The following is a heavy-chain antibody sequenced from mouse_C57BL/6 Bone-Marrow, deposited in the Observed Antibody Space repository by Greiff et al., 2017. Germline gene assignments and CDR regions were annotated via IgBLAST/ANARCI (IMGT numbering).Heavy chain of an antibody. D-gene: IGHD2-4*01. J-gene: IGHJ3*01. CDR3: ALPVYYDYGGRTAY. Sequence: QVQLQQPGAELVMPGASVKLSCKASGYTFTSYWMHWVKQRPGQGLEWIGEIDPSVSYTNYNQKFKGKSTLTVDKSSSTAYMQLSSLTSEESAVYYCALPVYYDYGGRTAYWGQGTLVTVSA. CDR2: IDPSVSYT. V-gene: IGHV1-69*01. CDR1: GYTFTSYW.